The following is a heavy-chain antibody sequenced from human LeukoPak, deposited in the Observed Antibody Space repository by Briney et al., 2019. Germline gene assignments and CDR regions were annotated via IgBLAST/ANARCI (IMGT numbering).Heavy chain of an antibody. J-gene: IGHJ4*02. CDR2: IYNDGRT. Sequence: GGSLRLSCAASVVTVSSSYMTWVRQAPEKGLEWVSLIYNDGRTFYADSLKGRITVSRHDSKNTLYLQMNSLRPEDTAVYYCARVPLHPTISSFDYWGQGTLVTVSS. D-gene: IGHD2/OR15-2a*01. CDR3: ARVPLHPTISSFDY. V-gene: IGHV3-53*04. CDR1: VVTVSSSY.